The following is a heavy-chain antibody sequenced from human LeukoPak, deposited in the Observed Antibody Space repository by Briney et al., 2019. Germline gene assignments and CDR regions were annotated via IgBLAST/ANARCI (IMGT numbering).Heavy chain of an antibody. V-gene: IGHV1-8*01. J-gene: IGHJ4*02. CDR2: MNPNSGNT. Sequence: GASVKVSCKASGYTFTSYDINWVRQATGQGLEWMGWMNPNSGNTGYAQKFQGRVTMNRNTSISTAYMELSSLRSEATAVYYCARVGRLRKYYFDYWGQGTLVTVSS. CDR3: ARVGRLRKYYFDY. CDR1: GYTFTSYD. D-gene: IGHD4-17*01.